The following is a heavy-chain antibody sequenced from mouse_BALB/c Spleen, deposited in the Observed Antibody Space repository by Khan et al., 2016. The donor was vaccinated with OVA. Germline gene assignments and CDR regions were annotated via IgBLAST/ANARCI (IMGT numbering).Heavy chain of an antibody. Sequence: EVELVESGGGLVQPGGSRKLSCAASGFTFSSFGMHWVRQAPEKGLEWVAYISFGSATIYYADTVKGRFTISRDNHKSSLLLQMNRLSTEDTSIDYCARSLITTWYLDVWGAGTTVTVSS. CDR2: ISFGSATI. D-gene: IGHD2-4*01. J-gene: IGHJ1*01. CDR3: ARSLITTWYLDV. CDR1: GFTFSSFG. V-gene: IGHV5-17*02.